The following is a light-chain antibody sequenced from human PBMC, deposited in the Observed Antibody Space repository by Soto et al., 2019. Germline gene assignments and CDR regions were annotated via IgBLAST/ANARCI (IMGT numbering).Light chain of an antibody. CDR3: RQGTHWPPT. CDR1: QSLVYSDGNTY. J-gene: IGKJ1*01. CDR2: KVS. Sequence: DVVMTQSPLSLPVTLGQPASISCRSSQSLVYSDGNTYLNWFQQRPGQSPRRLIYKVSNRDSGVPDRFSGSGSGTDFTLKISRVEAEEVGVYYCRQGTHWPPTFGQGTKVKIK. V-gene: IGKV2-30*01.